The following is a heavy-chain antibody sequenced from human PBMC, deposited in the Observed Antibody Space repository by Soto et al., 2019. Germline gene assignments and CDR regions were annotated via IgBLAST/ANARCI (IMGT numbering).Heavy chain of an antibody. J-gene: IGHJ3*01. Sequence: GSLRLSCNASGFTVSSTYMSWVRQAPGMGLEWVAVIESGGSTHYADSVKGRFTISRDNSESTLSLQMNSLRDEDTAVYYCAKDPNTDLLGGFEFGGQGTMVTVSS. D-gene: IGHD2-15*01. CDR2: IESGGST. CDR1: GFTVSSTY. CDR3: AKDPNTDLLGGFEF. V-gene: IGHV3-53*01.